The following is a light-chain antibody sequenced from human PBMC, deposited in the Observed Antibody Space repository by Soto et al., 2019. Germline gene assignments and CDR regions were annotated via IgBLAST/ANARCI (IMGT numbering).Light chain of an antibody. CDR2: VNSDGSH. J-gene: IGLJ2*01. CDR1: SGHSRYA. Sequence: QPVLTQSPSASASLGASVKLTCTLSSGHSRYAIAWHQQQPEKGPRYLMKVNSDGSHSKGDGIPDRFSGSSSGAERYLTIYSLQSEDEADYYCQNQRAFGGGTKLTVL. CDR3: QNQRA. V-gene: IGLV4-69*01.